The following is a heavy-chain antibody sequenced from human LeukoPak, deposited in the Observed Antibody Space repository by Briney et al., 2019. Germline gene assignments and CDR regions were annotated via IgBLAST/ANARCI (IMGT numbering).Heavy chain of an antibody. J-gene: IGHJ5*02. CDR1: GYIFSNYD. CDR3: ARGTISGARSFDP. CDR2: VNPNSGNR. D-gene: IGHD3-3*01. V-gene: IGHV1-8*03. Sequence: ASVKVSCKTSGYIFSNYDINWVRQAPGQGLEWMGWVNPNSGNRGYAQKFQGRLTITSNTSITTAFLDLSSLRSDDTAVYYCARGTISGARSFDPWGQGTLVTVSS.